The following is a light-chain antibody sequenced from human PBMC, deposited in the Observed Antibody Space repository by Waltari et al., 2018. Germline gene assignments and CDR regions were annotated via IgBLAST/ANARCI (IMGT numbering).Light chain of an antibody. Sequence: SSELTQDPTVSVALAKTVRITCPGDSLRIYYARGYQQKPGQAAVLLIYGKHNRPSGIPDRVFGSNSGNTASVTIRGAQAEDDADYSCNFRDSSGNHLGMYGGGPTLTVL. J-gene: IGLJ3*02. CDR2: GKH. V-gene: IGLV3-19*01. CDR1: SLRIYY. CDR3: NFRDSSGNHLGM.